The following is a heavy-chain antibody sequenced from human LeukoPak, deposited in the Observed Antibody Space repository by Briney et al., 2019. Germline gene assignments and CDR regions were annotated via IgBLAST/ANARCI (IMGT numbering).Heavy chain of an antibody. Sequence: PGGSLRLSCAASGFTFSSYAMHWVRQAPGKGLEWVAVISYDGSNKYYADSVKGRFTISRDNSKNTLYLQMNSLRAEDTAVYYCARDWYSGSWQLDYWGQGTLVTVSS. D-gene: IGHD6-13*01. CDR1: GFTFSSYA. CDR3: ARDWYSGSWQLDY. CDR2: ISYDGSNK. V-gene: IGHV3-30-3*01. J-gene: IGHJ4*02.